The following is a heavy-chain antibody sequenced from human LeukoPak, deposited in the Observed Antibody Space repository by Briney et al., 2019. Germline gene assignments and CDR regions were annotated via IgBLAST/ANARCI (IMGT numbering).Heavy chain of an antibody. J-gene: IGHJ4*02. CDR2: IYSGGST. V-gene: IGHV3-53*01. D-gene: IGHD4-17*01. Sequence: PGGSLRLSCAASGFTVSSNYMSWVPQAPGKGLEWVSVIYSGGSTYYADSVKGRFTISRDNSKNTLYLQMNSLRAEDTAVYYCARGVTTYTGFFDYWGQGTLVTVSS. CDR1: GFTVSSNY. CDR3: ARGVTTYTGFFDY.